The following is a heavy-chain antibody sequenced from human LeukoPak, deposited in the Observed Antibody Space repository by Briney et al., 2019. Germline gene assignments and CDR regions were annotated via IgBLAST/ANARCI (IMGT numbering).Heavy chain of an antibody. V-gene: IGHV3-7*04. CDR3: ARGSSGSYLGGFDI. J-gene: IGHJ3*02. D-gene: IGHD3-22*01. CDR1: GFTISTYW. Sequence: PGESLRLSCTASGFTISTYWMSWVRQAPGKGLEWVANIKQDGSEIYYVDSVKGRFTISRDTAKNSLYLQMNSLRVEDTAVYYCARGSSGSYLGGFDIWGQGTMVTVSS. CDR2: IKQDGSEI.